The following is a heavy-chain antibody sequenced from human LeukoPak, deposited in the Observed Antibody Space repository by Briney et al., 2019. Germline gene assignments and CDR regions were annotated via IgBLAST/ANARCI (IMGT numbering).Heavy chain of an antibody. CDR1: GFTFSGYR. CDR2: INGDGGDT. J-gene: IGHJ4*02. CDR3: ARGKYGDFDS. Sequence: GGSLTLSCTASGFTFSGYRMHWVRQAPGTGLVWVSRINGDGGDTGYADSVKGRFTTFRDNAKSTLYLQMNSLRAEDTAVYYCARGKYGDFDSWGQGTLVTVSS. D-gene: IGHD4-17*01. V-gene: IGHV3-74*01.